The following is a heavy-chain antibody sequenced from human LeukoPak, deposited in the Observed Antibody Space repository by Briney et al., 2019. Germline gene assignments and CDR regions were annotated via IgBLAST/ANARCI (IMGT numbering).Heavy chain of an antibody. V-gene: IGHV4-59*01. Sequence: KGLEWIGYIDDSGSANYNPSLKSRVTISGDTSKKQFYLKLRFVTAADTAMYHCARDRPFGAWGQGTQVTVSS. CDR2: IDDSGSA. CDR3: ARDRPFGA. D-gene: IGHD3-10*01. J-gene: IGHJ5*02.